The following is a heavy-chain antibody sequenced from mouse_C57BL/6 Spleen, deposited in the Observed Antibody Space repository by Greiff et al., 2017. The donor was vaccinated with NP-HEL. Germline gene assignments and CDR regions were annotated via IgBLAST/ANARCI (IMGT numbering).Heavy chain of an antibody. CDR2: IRNKANGYTT. D-gene: IGHD4-1*01. Sequence: EVMLVESGGGLVQPGGSLSLSCAASGFTFTDYYMSWVRQPSGKALEWLGFIRNKANGYTTEYSASVKGRFTISRDNSQSILYLQMNALRAEDSATYYCASSGFYAMDYWGQGTSVTVSS. J-gene: IGHJ4*01. CDR1: GFTFTDYY. V-gene: IGHV7-3*01. CDR3: ASSGFYAMDY.